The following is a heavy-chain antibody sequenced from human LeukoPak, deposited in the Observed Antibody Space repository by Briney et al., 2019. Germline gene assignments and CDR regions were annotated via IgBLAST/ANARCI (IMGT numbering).Heavy chain of an antibody. Sequence: EASVKVSCKASGGTFSSYAISWVQQAPGQGLEWMGGIIPIFGTANYAQKFQGRVTITTDESTSTAYMELSSLRSEDTAVYYCARINYYDSSGYYFDYWGQGTLVTVSS. CDR3: ARINYYDSSGYYFDY. CDR2: IIPIFGTA. V-gene: IGHV1-69*05. J-gene: IGHJ4*02. CDR1: GGTFSSYA. D-gene: IGHD3-22*01.